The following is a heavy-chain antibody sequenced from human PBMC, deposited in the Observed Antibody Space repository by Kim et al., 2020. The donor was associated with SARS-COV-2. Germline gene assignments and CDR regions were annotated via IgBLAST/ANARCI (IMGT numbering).Heavy chain of an antibody. V-gene: IGHV3-11*05. CDR3: ARVLDSREYYYYGMDV. CDR2: ISSSSSYT. J-gene: IGHJ6*02. Sequence: GGSLRLSCAASGFTFSDYYMSWIRQAPGKGLEWVSYISSSSSYTNYADSVKGRFTISRDNAKNSLYLQMNSLRAEDTAVYYCARVLDSREYYYYGMDVWGQGTTVTVSS. D-gene: IGHD6-13*01. CDR1: GFTFSDYY.